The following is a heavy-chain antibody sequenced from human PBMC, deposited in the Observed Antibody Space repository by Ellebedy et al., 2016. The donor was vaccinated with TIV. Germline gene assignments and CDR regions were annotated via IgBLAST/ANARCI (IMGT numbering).Heavy chain of an antibody. D-gene: IGHD4-23*01. V-gene: IGHV1-18*04. J-gene: IGHJ6*02. CDR3: ASFLGVPDMTTVVQVRYYGMDV. CDR1: GYTFTGYY. CDR2: ISAYNGNT. Sequence: ASVKVSXXASGYTFTGYYMHWVRQAPGQGLEWMGWISAYNGNTNYAQKLQGRVTMTTDTSTSTAYMELRSLRSDDTAMYYCASFLGVPDMTTVVQVRYYGMDVWGQGTTVTVSS.